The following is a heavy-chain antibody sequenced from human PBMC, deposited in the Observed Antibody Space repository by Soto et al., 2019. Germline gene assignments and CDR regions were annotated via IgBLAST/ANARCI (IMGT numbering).Heavy chain of an antibody. CDR2: IYYSGST. CDR1: GGSISSGDYY. J-gene: IGHJ4*02. D-gene: IGHD4-17*01. V-gene: IGHV4-30-4*01. CDR3: ARVLRDNYGGYSDY. Sequence: SETLSLTCTVSGGSISSGDYYWSWILHPPGKGLEWIGYIYYSGSTYYNPSLKSRVTISVDTSKNQFSLKLSSVTAADTAVYYCARVLRDNYGGYSDYWGQGTMVTVSS.